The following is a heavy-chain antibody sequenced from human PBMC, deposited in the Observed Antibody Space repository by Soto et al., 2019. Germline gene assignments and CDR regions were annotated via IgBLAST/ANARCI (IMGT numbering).Heavy chain of an antibody. D-gene: IGHD3-22*01. CDR3: ARDDSSGYFSEYFQH. CDR1: GFTFSSYS. J-gene: IGHJ1*01. CDR2: ISSSSSYI. Sequence: GSLRLSCAASGFTFSSYSMNWVRQAPGKGLEWVSSISSSSSYIYYADSVKGRFTISRDNAKNSLYLQMNSLRAEDTAVYYCARDDSSGYFSEYFQHWGQGTLVTVSS. V-gene: IGHV3-21*01.